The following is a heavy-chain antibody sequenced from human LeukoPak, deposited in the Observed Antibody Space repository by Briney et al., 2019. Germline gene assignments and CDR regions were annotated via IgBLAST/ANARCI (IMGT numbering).Heavy chain of an antibody. CDR1: GYTFTIYY. V-gene: IGHV1-46*01. CDR3: ARGRTLFDH. Sequence: ASVKVSCKASGYTFTIYYMHWVRQASGQGLEWMGIINPSGGATTYAQQFQDRVTMTRDTSTSTVYMELSSLRSEDTAVYYCARGRTLFDHWGQGTLVTVSS. CDR2: INPSGGAT. J-gene: IGHJ4*02.